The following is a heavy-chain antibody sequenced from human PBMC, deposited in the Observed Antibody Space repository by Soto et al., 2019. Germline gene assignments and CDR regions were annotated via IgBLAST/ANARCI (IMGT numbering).Heavy chain of an antibody. CDR2: IYFSGSA. CDR1: GGSINSYY. D-gene: IGHD3-10*01. Sequence: SETLSLTCTVSGGSINSYYWTWVRQPPGKGLEWIGYIYFSGSADYNPSLGSRVTISLDTSKKQVSLKLSSVTTADTAVYYCARGVGFGYYYYHMDLWGQGTTVTVSS. J-gene: IGHJ6*02. V-gene: IGHV4-59*01. CDR3: ARGVGFGYYYYHMDL.